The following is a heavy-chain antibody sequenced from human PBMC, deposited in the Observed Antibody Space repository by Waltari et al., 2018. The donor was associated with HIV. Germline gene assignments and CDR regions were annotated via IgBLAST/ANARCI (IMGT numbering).Heavy chain of an antibody. CDR3: ARIGTFPHNYAIDF. V-gene: IGHV3-7*01. J-gene: IGHJ6*02. CDR2: IKDDGSEK. Sequence: EVQLMESGGGLVQSGGSLRLSCAASGFPFTNYWMSWVRQTPGKGLEWVVYIKDDGSEKYYMVSVKGPFTISRDNAKNSMFLQMNSLRAEDTAVYYCARIGTFPHNYAIDFWGQGTTVTVSS. CDR1: GFPFTNYW. D-gene: IGHD1-26*01.